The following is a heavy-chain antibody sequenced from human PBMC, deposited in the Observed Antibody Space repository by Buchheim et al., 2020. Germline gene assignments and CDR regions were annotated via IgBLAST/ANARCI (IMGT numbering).Heavy chain of an antibody. CDR2: ISSSDSPM. D-gene: IGHD1-7*01. V-gene: IGHV3-48*02. CDR1: GFSFSSYS. CDR3: AREGMTGTTWGYYYYYMDV. J-gene: IGHJ6*03. Sequence: EVQLVESGGTLVQPGGSLRLSCVGSGFSFSSYSMSWVRQAPGKGLEWVSYISSSDSPMYNGDSVKGRFTISRDNAKNSLSLQMNSLRDEDTAVYYCAREGMTGTTWGYYYYYMDVWGKGTT.